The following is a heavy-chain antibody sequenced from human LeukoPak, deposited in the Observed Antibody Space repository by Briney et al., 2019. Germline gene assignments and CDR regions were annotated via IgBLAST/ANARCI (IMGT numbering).Heavy chain of an antibody. CDR2: INPSGGST. Sequence: ASVKVSCKASGYTFTSYYMHWARQAPGQGLEWMGIINPSGGSTSYAQKFQGRVTMTRDMSTSTDYMELSSLRSEDTAVYYCARDNSVEDTAWWFDPWGQGTLVTVSS. CDR3: ARDNSVEDTAWWFDP. CDR1: GYTFTSYY. J-gene: IGHJ5*02. V-gene: IGHV1-46*01. D-gene: IGHD4-23*01.